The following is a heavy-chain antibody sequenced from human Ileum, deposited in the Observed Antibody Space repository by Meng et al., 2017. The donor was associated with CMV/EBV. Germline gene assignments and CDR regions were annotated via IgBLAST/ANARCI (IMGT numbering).Heavy chain of an antibody. J-gene: IGHJ5*02. CDR3: ARGVGAPGWFDP. CDR2: INPNSGGT. V-gene: IGHV1-2*02. D-gene: IGHD1-26*01. Sequence: ASVKVSCKASGYTFTGYYMHWVRQAPGQGLEWMGWINPNSGGTNYPQKFQGRVTMTRDTSINTAYMELSRLRSDDTAVYYCARGVGAPGWFDPWGQGTLVTVSS. CDR1: GYTFTGYY.